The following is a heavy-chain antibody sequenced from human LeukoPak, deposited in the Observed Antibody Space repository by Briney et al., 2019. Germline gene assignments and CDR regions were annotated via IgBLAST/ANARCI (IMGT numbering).Heavy chain of an antibody. CDR3: AKEGDTALVTGYFDL. V-gene: IGHV1-69*01. Sequence: ASVKVSCKASGGTFGSYVISWVRQAPGQGLEWMGGIIPIFGTAHYAQKFQGRLTITADASTSTVYMEMSSLRSEDTAMYYCAKEGDTALVTGYFDLWGRGTLVTVSS. CDR1: GGTFGSYV. J-gene: IGHJ2*01. CDR2: IIPIFGTA. D-gene: IGHD5-18*01.